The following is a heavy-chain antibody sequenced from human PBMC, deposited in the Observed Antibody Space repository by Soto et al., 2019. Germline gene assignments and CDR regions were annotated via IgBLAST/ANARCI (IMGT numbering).Heavy chain of an antibody. CDR2: IIPILGIA. V-gene: IGHV1-69*02. D-gene: IGHD6-13*01. J-gene: IGHJ4*02. Sequence: QVQLVQSGAEVKKPGSSVKVSCKASRGTFSSYTISWVRQAPGQGLEWLGRIIPILGIANYAQKFQGRVTITADKSTSTASMELSRLRSEDTAVYYCARAAWYSSSWYRGGVDYWGQGTLVTVSS. CDR1: RGTFSSYT. CDR3: ARAAWYSSSWYRGGVDY.